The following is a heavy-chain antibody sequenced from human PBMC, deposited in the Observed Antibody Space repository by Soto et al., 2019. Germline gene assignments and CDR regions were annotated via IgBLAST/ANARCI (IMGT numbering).Heavy chain of an antibody. CDR2: IAYDGSNK. CDR3: TRDQPEMAFDH. CDR1: GFAFSSYA. Sequence: GGSLRLSCAASGFAFSSYAMHWVRQAPGKGLEWVADIAYDGSNKYYADSVKGRFTISRDNSKNTLYLQMNSLRVEDTAVYYCTRDQPEMAFDHWGQGTLVTVSS. J-gene: IGHJ4*02. V-gene: IGHV3-30*04.